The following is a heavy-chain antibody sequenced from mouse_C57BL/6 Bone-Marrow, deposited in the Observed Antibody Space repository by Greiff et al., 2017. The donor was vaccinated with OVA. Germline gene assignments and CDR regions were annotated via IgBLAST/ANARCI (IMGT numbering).Heavy chain of an antibody. Sequence: QVQLQQPGAELVKPGASVKLSCKASGYTFTSYWMQWVKQRPGQGLEWIGEIDPSDSYTNYNQKFKGKATLTVDTSSSPAYMQLSSLTSEDSAVYYCARDYYGSGYAMDDGGQGTSVTVSS. CDR2: IDPSDSYT. V-gene: IGHV1-50*01. CDR3: ARDYYGSGYAMDD. CDR1: GYTFTSYW. J-gene: IGHJ4*01. D-gene: IGHD1-1*01.